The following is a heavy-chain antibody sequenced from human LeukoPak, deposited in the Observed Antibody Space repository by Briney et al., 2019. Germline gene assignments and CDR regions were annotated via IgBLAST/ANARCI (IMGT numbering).Heavy chain of an antibody. V-gene: IGHV4-59*01. CDR1: GGSISSYY. D-gene: IGHD3-10*01. Sequence: MPSETLSLTCTVSGGSISSYYWSWIRQPPGKGLEWIGYIYYSGSTNYNPSLKSRVTISVDTSKNQFSLKLSSVTAADTAVYYCARVISAYYYYGMDVWGQGTTVTVSS. CDR3: ARVISAYYYYGMDV. J-gene: IGHJ6*02. CDR2: IYYSGST.